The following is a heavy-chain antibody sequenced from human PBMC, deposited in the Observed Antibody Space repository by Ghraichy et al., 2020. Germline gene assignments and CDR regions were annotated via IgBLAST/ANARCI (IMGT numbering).Heavy chain of an antibody. Sequence: SETLSLTCTVSGGSINSPSYYWGWIRQPPGKGLEWIATIYYTGSTYYTTSLKRRLSVSVDTTKSQFSLKLSSVTAADTATYFCARARFWNSYPGNWFDPWGQGTLVTVSS. D-gene: IGHD3-3*01. J-gene: IGHJ5*02. V-gene: IGHV4-39*01. CDR3: ARARFWNSYPGNWFDP. CDR2: IYYTGST. CDR1: GGSINSPSYY.